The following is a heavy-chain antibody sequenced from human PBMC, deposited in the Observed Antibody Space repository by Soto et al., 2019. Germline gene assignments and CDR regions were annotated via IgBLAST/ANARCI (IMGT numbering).Heavy chain of an antibody. CDR3: ARGFSKQNAFDI. CDR2: ISTYNGNT. CDR1: GYTFTSHG. J-gene: IGHJ3*02. D-gene: IGHD3-3*01. V-gene: IGHV1-18*01. Sequence: ASVKVSCKASGYTFTSHGITWVRQAPGQGLEWMGWISTYNGNTNYAQKLQGRVTMTTDTSTSTAYMELRSLRSDDTAVYYCARGFSKQNAFDIWGQGTMVTVSS.